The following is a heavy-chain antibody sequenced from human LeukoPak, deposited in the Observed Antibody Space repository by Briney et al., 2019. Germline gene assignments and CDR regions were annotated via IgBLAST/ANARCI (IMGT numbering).Heavy chain of an antibody. CDR2: ISYDGSNK. D-gene: IGHD3-22*01. J-gene: IGHJ5*02. Sequence: GGSLRLSCAASGFNFRDYGMHWVRQAPGKGLEWVALISYDGSNKSYADSVKGRFTISRDNSKNTLYLQMNSLRAEDTAVYYCAKDEMIATWGQGTLVTVSS. CDR3: AKDEMIAT. CDR1: GFNFRDYG. V-gene: IGHV3-30*18.